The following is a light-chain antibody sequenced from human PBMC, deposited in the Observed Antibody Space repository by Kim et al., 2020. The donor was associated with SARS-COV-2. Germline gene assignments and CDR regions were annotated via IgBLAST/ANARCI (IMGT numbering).Light chain of an antibody. CDR1: ALPKQY. J-gene: IGLJ3*02. CDR3: QSADSSDTFWV. Sequence: QGRTARITCSGDALPKQYAYWFQQKPGQAPVVVIYEDTERPSGIPERFSGSTSGTTVTLTISGVQAEDEADYYCQSADSSDTFWVFGGGTQLTVL. CDR2: EDT. V-gene: IGLV3-25*03.